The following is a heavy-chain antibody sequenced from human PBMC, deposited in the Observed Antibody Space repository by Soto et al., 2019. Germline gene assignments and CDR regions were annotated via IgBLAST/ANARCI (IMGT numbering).Heavy chain of an antibody. CDR1: GITISNYP. J-gene: IGHJ1*01. Sequence: GGSLRLSCAASGITISNYPMSWVRQAPGKGLDWVSGISGSGDRTYYAESAKGRFTISKDISKNSLSLQLDNLGVEDTAVYFCVKDDGGYPSTAPHWGQGTLVTVSS. D-gene: IGHD3-22*01. V-gene: IGHV3-23*01. CDR3: VKDDGGYPSTAPH. CDR2: ISGSGDRT.